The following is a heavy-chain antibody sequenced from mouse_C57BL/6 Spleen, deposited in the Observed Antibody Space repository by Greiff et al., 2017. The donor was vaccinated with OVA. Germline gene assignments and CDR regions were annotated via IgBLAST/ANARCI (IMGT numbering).Heavy chain of an antibody. CDR2: IHPNSGST. CDR1: GYTFTSYW. CDR3: ARSYEGYSVWYFDV. Sequence: VQLQQPGAELVKPGASVKLSCKASGYTFTSYWMHWVKQRPGQGLEWIGMIHPNSGSTNYNEKFKSKATLTVDKSSSTAYMQLSSLTSEDSAVDYLARSYEGYSVWYFDVWGTGTTVTVSS. V-gene: IGHV1-64*01. J-gene: IGHJ1*03. D-gene: IGHD2-3*01.